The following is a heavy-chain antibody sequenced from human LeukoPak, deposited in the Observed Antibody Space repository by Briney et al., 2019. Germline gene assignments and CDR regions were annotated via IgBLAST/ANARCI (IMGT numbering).Heavy chain of an antibody. CDR1: GFTFSSYA. CDR3: AKDIVGARGGFDY. D-gene: IGHD1-26*01. J-gene: IGHJ4*02. V-gene: IGHV3-23*01. CDR2: ISGSGGAT. Sequence: GGSLRLSCAASGFTFSSYAMSWVRQVPGKGLEWVSVISGSGGATYYADSVKGRFTISRDNSKNTLYLQMNSLRAEDTAVYYCAKDIVGARGGFDYWGQGTLVTVSS.